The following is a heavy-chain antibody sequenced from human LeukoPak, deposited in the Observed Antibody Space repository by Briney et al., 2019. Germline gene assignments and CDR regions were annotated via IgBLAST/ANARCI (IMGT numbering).Heavy chain of an antibody. V-gene: IGHV3-23*01. Sequence: GGSLRLSCAASGFTFSSYAMSWVRQAPGKGLEWVSAISGSGGSIYYADSVKGRFTISRDNSKNSLYLQMNSLRAEDTAVYYCAKLWTGTTSYWGQGTLVTVSS. CDR1: GFTFSSYA. CDR3: AKLWTGTTSY. J-gene: IGHJ4*02. CDR2: ISGSGGSI. D-gene: IGHD1-1*01.